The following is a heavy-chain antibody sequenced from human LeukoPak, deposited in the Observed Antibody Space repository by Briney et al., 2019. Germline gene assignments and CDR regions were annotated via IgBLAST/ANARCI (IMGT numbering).Heavy chain of an antibody. CDR3: ARGIDYVYYFDY. J-gene: IGHJ4*02. Sequence: ASVKVSCKASGYTFTSYYMHWVRQAPGQGLEWMGIINPSGGSTSYAQKFQGRVTMTTDTSTSTAYMELRSLRSDDTAVYYCARGIDYVYYFDYWGQGTLVTVSS. CDR1: GYTFTSYY. D-gene: IGHD3-16*01. V-gene: IGHV1-46*01. CDR2: INPSGGST.